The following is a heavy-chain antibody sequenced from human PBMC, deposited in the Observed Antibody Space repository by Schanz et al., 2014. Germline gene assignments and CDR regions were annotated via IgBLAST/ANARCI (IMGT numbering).Heavy chain of an antibody. D-gene: IGHD3-22*01. J-gene: IGHJ4*02. Sequence: VQLLESGGGLVQPGGSLRLSCAASGFTFSSYAMSWVRQAPGQGLEWVSRMIGSGSSVFYADSVKGRFTISRDNLKNTVYLQMNSLRAGDTAVYYCAKDGRLPYYGTGSDFDYWGQGTLVAVSS. CDR1: GFTFSSYA. CDR2: MIGSGSSV. CDR3: AKDGRLPYYGTGSDFDY. V-gene: IGHV3-23*01.